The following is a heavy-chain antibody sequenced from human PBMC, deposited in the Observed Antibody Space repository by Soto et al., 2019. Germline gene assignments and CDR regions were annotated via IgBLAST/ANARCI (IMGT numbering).Heavy chain of an antibody. D-gene: IGHD2-21*01. J-gene: IGHJ6*03. CDR3: ARGKFGFSYYYYYYLDV. Sequence: QVQLHQWGAGLLKPSETLSLTCAVYDGSFSDYYWTWIRQSPGKGLEWIGEINHSGSTSYKSSLKSRVTISIDTSENQFSLKLTSVTASDTAVYYCARGKFGFSYYYYYYLDVWGKGTTVTVSS. CDR2: INHSGST. V-gene: IGHV4-34*01. CDR1: DGSFSDYY.